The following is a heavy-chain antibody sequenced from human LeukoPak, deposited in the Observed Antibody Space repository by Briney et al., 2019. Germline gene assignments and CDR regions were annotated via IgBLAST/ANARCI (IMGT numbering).Heavy chain of an antibody. CDR2: IYYSGST. CDR1: GGSISSGDYY. Sequence: PSQTLSLTCTVSGGSISSGDYYWSWIRQPPGKGLEWIGYIYYSGSTYYNPSLKSRVTISVDTSKNQFSLKLSSVTAADTAVYYCTRGKVRGVFDPWGQGTLVTVSS. V-gene: IGHV4-30-4*01. CDR3: TRGKVRGVFDP. J-gene: IGHJ5*02. D-gene: IGHD3-10*01.